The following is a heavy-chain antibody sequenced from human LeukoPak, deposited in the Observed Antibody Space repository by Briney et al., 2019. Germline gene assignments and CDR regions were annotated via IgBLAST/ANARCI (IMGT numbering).Heavy chain of an antibody. V-gene: IGHV4-59*01. Sequence: PSETLSLTCTVSGGSISSYYWSWIRQPPGKGLEWIRYIYYSGSTNCNPSLKSRVTISVDTSKNQFSLKLSSVTAADTAVYYCARAPIDYDFWSGYLDIWGQGTMVTVSS. CDR2: IYYSGST. CDR3: ARAPIDYDFWSGYLDI. CDR1: GGSISSYY. J-gene: IGHJ3*02. D-gene: IGHD3-3*01.